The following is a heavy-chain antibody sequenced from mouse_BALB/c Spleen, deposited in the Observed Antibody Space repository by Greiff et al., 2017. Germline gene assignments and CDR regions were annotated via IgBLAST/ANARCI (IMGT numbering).Heavy chain of an antibody. D-gene: IGHD1-1*01. CDR1: GYSITSGYY. Sequence: EVKLQESGPGLVKPSQSLSLTCSVTGYSITSGYYWNWIRQFPGNKLEWMGYISYDGSNNYNPSLKNRISITRDTSKNQFFLKLNSVTTEDTATYYCARAYGGSYAYWGQGTLVTVSA. CDR2: ISYDGSN. J-gene: IGHJ3*01. CDR3: ARAYGGSYAY. V-gene: IGHV3-6*02.